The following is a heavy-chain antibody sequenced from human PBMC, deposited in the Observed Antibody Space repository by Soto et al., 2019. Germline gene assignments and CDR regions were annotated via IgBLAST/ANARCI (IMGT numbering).Heavy chain of an antibody. CDR1: GYTFTSYD. CDR2: MNTNSGNT. V-gene: IGHV1-8*01. D-gene: IGHD6-6*01. CDR3: ARVLSIAARPWGY. Sequence: ASVKVSCKASGYTFTSYDINWVRQATGQGLEWMGWMNTNSGNTGYAQKFQGRVTMTRNTSISTAYMELSSLRSEDTAVYYCARVLSIAARPWGYWGQGTLVTVSS. J-gene: IGHJ4*02.